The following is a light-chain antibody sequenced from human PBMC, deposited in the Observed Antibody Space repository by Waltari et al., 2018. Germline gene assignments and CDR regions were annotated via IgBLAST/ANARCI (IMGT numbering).Light chain of an antibody. CDR3: QQRRDWPLT. Sequence: EIVLAQSPATLSLSPGERATLSCRASQSVNNYLAWYQQKAGQAPRLLIYDTFNRATGIPARFRGSGSGTDFTLTISSLEPEDFAVYYCQQRRDWPLTFGEGTKVEMK. CDR2: DTF. V-gene: IGKV3-11*01. CDR1: QSVNNY. J-gene: IGKJ4*01.